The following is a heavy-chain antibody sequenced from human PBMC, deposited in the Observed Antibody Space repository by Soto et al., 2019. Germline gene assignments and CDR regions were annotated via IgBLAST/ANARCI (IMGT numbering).Heavy chain of an antibody. CDR3: AKDRNAIRGYSYGPNDY. Sequence: QVQLVESGGGVVQPGRSLRLSCAASGFTFSSYGMHWVRQAPGKGLEWVAVISYDGSNKYYADSVKGRFTISRDNSKNTLYLQMNSLRAEDTAVYYCAKDRNAIRGYSYGPNDYWGQGTLVTVSS. D-gene: IGHD5-18*01. CDR1: GFTFSSYG. J-gene: IGHJ4*02. V-gene: IGHV3-30*18. CDR2: ISYDGSNK.